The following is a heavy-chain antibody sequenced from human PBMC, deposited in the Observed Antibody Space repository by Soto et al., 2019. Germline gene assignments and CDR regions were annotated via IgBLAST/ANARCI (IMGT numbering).Heavy chain of an antibody. CDR2: ISGSGGST. J-gene: IGHJ6*03. Sequence: GGSLRLSCAASGFTFSSYAMSWVRQAPEKGLEWVSAISGSGGSTYYADSVKGRFTISRDNSKNTLYLQMNSLRAEDTAVYYCAKGRSHGYYYYYMDVWGKGTTVTVSS. CDR3: AKGRSHGYYYYYMDV. V-gene: IGHV3-23*01. CDR1: GFTFSSYA.